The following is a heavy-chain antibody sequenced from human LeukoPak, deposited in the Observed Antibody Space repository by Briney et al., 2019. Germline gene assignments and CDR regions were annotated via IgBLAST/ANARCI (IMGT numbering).Heavy chain of an antibody. D-gene: IGHD6-19*01. CDR3: ARDFEISSG. Sequence: GGSLRLSCVASGFTFSSYWMSWVRQAPGKGLEWVANIKQDESEKYYVDSVKGRFTISRDNAKNSLYLQMNSLRAEDTAVYYCARDFEISSGWGQGTLVTVSS. V-gene: IGHV3-7*01. J-gene: IGHJ4*02. CDR1: GFTFSSYW. CDR2: IKQDESEK.